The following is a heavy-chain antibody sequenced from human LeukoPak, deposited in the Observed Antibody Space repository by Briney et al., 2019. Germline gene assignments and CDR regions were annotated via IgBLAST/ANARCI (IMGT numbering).Heavy chain of an antibody. D-gene: IGHD5-12*01. CDR2: INQDGSEK. V-gene: IGHV3-7*01. J-gene: IGHJ4*02. Sequence: GGSLRLSCAASGFTFSSLWMPWVRQAPGKGLEWVANINQDGSEKYYVDSVKGRFTISRDSAKNSVYLQMNSLRVEDTAVYYCARDGGVSGYDLLDYWGQGTLVTVSS. CDR3: ARDGGVSGYDLLDY. CDR1: GFTFSSLW.